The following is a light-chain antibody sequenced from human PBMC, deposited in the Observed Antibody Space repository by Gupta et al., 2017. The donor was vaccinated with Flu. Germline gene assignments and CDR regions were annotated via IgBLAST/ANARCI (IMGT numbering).Light chain of an antibody. CDR2: RAS. Sequence: DIQMTQSPSTLSAFIGDRVTMTCRAGQSIGAWLAWYQLRPGKAPKLLIYRASNLQGGVPSRFTGSGSGTEFTLTITSLQPDDVATYYCQQYNSYPWTYGQWTKVEIK. CDR1: QSIGAW. CDR3: QQYNSYPWT. V-gene: IGKV1-5*03. J-gene: IGKJ1*01.